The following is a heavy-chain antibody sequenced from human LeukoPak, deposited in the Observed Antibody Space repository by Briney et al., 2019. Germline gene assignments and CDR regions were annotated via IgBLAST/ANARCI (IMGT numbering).Heavy chain of an antibody. CDR3: ARVRDWNDGGFDY. J-gene: IGHJ4*02. V-gene: IGHV3-48*04. Sequence: PGGSLRLSCAASGFTFSSYSMNWVRQAPGKGLEWVSYISSSSSTIYYADSVKGRFTISRDNAKNSLYLQMNSLRAEDTAVYYCARVRDWNDGGFDYWGQGTLVTVSS. CDR1: GFTFSSYS. D-gene: IGHD1-1*01. CDR2: ISSSSSTI.